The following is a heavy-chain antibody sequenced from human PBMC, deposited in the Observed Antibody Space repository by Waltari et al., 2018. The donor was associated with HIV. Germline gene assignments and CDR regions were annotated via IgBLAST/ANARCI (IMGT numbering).Heavy chain of an antibody. CDR1: GFTIGRYW. CDR2: MNEDATVT. D-gene: IGHD2-21*01. V-gene: IGHV3-74*01. CDR3: ARDFGGNSDY. Sequence: EVPVVESGGGLVLPGGSLTLSCAASGFTIGRYWLHWVRATPGQGLRCVSLMNEDATVTNYASSVRGRFTISRDSAKHALYLQIHSLRADDTAVYFCARDFGGNSDYWGQGTLVTVSS. J-gene: IGHJ4*02.